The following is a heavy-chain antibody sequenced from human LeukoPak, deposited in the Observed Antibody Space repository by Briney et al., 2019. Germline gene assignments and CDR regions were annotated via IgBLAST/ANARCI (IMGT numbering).Heavy chain of an antibody. Sequence: PGRSLRLSCAASGFTFNTYGMHWVRQAPGKGLEWLSYISSSGSTMYYADSVKGRITISRDNAKNSLYLQMNSLRAEDTAVYYCARVLAGATYFDYWGQGTLVTVSS. CDR3: ARVLAGATYFDY. D-gene: IGHD1-26*01. J-gene: IGHJ4*01. V-gene: IGHV3-48*03. CDR2: ISSSGSTM. CDR1: GFTFNTYG.